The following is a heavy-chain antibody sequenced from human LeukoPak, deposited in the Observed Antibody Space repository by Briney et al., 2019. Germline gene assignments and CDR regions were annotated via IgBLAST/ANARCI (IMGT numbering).Heavy chain of an antibody. J-gene: IGHJ4*02. V-gene: IGHV4-34*01. CDR1: GGSFSGYY. D-gene: IGHD3-22*01. Sequence: SETLSLTCAVYGGSFSGYYWSWIRQPPGKGLEWIGEINHSGSTNYNPSLKSRVTISVDTSKNQFSLKLSSVTAADTAVYYCARGSVGSSGYYYLPFDYWGQGTLVTVSS. CDR2: INHSGST. CDR3: ARGSVGSSGYYYLPFDY.